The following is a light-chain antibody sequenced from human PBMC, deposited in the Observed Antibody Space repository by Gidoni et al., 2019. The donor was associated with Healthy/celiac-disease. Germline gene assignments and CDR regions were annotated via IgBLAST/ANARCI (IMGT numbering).Light chain of an antibody. CDR3: QAWDSSTVV. CDR1: KLGDKY. J-gene: IGLJ2*01. Sequence: SYEMTQPPSVSVSPGQTASINCSGDKLGDKYACWYQQNPGQSPVLVIYQDSKRPSGIPDRFSGSNSGNTATLTISGTQAMDEADYYCQAWDSSTVVFGGGTKLTVL. CDR2: QDS. V-gene: IGLV3-1*01.